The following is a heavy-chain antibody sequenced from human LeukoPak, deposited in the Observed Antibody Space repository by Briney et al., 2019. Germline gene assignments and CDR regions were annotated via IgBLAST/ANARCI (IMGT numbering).Heavy chain of an antibody. CDR2: IIPIFGTA. D-gene: IGHD2-2*01. CDR1: GFTFTSSA. J-gene: IGHJ6*02. Sequence: ASVKVSCKASGFTFTSSAVQWVRQAPGQGLEWMGGIIPIFGTANYAQKFQGRVTITADESTSTAYMELSSLRSEDTAVYYCARDHVYPLGYCSSTSCPNYYYYGMDVWGQGTTVTVSS. V-gene: IGHV1-69*13. CDR3: ARDHVYPLGYCSSTSCPNYYYYGMDV.